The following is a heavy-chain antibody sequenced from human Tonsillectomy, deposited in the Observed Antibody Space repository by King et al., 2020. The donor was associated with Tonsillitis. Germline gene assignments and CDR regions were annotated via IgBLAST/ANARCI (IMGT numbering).Heavy chain of an antibody. V-gene: IGHV3-15*02. J-gene: IGHJ4*01. CDR3: TTAPLDHNINPPGY. D-gene: IGHD2/OR15-2a*01. CDR2: IKSKTDGGTT. Sequence: VQLVESGGALVKPGGCLRLSCAASGFTFTNAWMSWVRQAPGKGLEWVGRIKSKTDGGTTDYAAPVHVRFTISRDDSRTTLYLQMNSLKTEDTGVYYWTTAPLDHNINPPGYWGHRTLVTVSS. CDR1: GFTFTNAW.